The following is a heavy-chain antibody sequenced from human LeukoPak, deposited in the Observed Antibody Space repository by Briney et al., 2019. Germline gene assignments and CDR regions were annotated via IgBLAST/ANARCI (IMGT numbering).Heavy chain of an antibody. Sequence: SGGSLRLSCTVSGFSLSSYAMSWVRQAPGKGLEWVSVIYSVGSGSSTYYADSVKGRFTISRDNSKNTLYLQLNSLRAEDTAVYYCARDPLSYYYDSSGFDAFDIWGQGTMVTVSS. D-gene: IGHD3-22*01. CDR3: ARDPLSYYYDSSGFDAFDI. CDR1: GFSLSSYA. CDR2: IYSVGSGSST. V-gene: IGHV3-23*03. J-gene: IGHJ3*02.